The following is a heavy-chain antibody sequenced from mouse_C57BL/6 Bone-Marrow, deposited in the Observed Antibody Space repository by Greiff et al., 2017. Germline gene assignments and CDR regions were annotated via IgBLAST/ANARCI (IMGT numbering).Heavy chain of an antibody. Sequence: QVQLKQPGAELVKPGASVKMSCKASGYTFTSYWITWVKQRPGQGLEWIGDIYPGSGSTNYNEKFKSKATLTVDTSSSPAYMQLSSLTSEDSAVYYCARPYYSNYWYFDVWGTGTTVTVSS. CDR3: ARPYYSNYWYFDV. V-gene: IGHV1-55*01. D-gene: IGHD2-5*01. CDR2: IYPGSGST. CDR1: GYTFTSYW. J-gene: IGHJ1*03.